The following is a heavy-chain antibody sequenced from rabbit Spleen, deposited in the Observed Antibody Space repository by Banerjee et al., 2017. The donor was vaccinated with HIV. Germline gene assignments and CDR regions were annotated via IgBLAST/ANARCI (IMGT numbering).Heavy chain of an antibody. D-gene: IGHD4-1*01. Sequence: QEQLEESGGGLVQPGASLTLTCTASGFSFSSSYYICWVRQAPGKGLEWIGYIDPIFGGTYYASWVNGRFSISRENTQNTVSLQLNSLTVADTATYFCVRNSGWGVSYFTLWGPGTLVTVS. J-gene: IGHJ4*01. CDR1: GFSFSSSYY. CDR3: VRNSGWGVSYFTL. V-gene: IGHV1S45*01. CDR2: IDPIFGGT.